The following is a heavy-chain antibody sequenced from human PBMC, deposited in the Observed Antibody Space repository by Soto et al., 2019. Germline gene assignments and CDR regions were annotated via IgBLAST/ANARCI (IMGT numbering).Heavy chain of an antibody. CDR2: INHSGST. J-gene: IGHJ6*03. CDR1: GGSFSGNY. D-gene: IGHD3-3*01. Sequence: QVQLQQWGAGLLKPSETLSLTCAVYGGSFSGNYWSWIRQPPGKGLEWIGEINHSGSTKYNPYPTSRVTLSVDTSKNQLYLQLSSVNAGDTVVYYCVRGVGYYDFWSAYYNYYYYMDVCGKGTTVTVSS. CDR3: VRGVGYYDFWSAYYNYYYYMDV. V-gene: IGHV4-34*01.